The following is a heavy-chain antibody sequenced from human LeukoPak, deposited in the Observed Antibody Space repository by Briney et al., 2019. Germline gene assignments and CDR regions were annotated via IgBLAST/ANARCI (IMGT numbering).Heavy chain of an antibody. Sequence: GGSLRLSCAASGFSVGSTYMTWVRQAPGKGLDWVSAIFSAGNTYYADSVKGRFTISRDNSKNTLYLQMNSLGAEDTAVYYCARDRGEGTDYWGQGTLVTVSS. J-gene: IGHJ4*02. CDR1: GFSVGSTY. V-gene: IGHV3-53*01. D-gene: IGHD3-16*01. CDR2: IFSAGNT. CDR3: ARDRGEGTDY.